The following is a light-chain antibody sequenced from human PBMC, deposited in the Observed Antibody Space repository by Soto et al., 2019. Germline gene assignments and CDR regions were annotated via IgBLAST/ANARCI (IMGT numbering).Light chain of an antibody. CDR1: SSNLGAPYD. CDR2: GNN. CDR3: QSYDSSLSGYV. J-gene: IGLJ1*01. Sequence: QTVLTQRPAFSGAPGQKVIFSCSGSSSNLGAPYDVNWFRQLPGTVPRLLIYGNNNLPSGFPDRFYGSKSGTSASLAITGLQAEDEADYYCQSYDSSLSGYVCGTGTTVTV. V-gene: IGLV1-40*01.